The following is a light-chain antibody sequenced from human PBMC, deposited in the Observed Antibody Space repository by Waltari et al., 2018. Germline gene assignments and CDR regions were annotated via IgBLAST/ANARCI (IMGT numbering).Light chain of an antibody. V-gene: IGKV1-5*03. CDR1: QSISNW. J-gene: IGKJ2*01. Sequence: DIQMTQSPSTLSASVGDRVPISCRASQSISNWLAWYQQRPGKAPKLLIYLASTLEIGVPSRFSGSGSGTEFTLTISSLQPDDFATYYCQQYKSYSAFGQGTKLEIK. CDR3: QQYKSYSA. CDR2: LAS.